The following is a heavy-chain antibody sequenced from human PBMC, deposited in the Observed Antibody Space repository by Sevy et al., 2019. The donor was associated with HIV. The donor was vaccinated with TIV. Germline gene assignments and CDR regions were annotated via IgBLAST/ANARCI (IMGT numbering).Heavy chain of an antibody. CDR1: GFTFSSYG. CDR3: ARDRAQQLVRDAFDI. Sequence: GGSLRLSCAASGFTFSSYGMHWVRQAPGKGLEWVAVIWYDGSNKYYADSVKGRFTISRDNSKNTLYLQMNSLRAEDTAVYYCARDRAQQLVRDAFDIWGQGRMVTVSS. D-gene: IGHD6-13*01. CDR2: IWYDGSNK. V-gene: IGHV3-33*01. J-gene: IGHJ3*02.